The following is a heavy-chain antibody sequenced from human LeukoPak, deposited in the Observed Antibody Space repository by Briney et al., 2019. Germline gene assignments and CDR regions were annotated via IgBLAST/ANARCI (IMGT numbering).Heavy chain of an antibody. CDR3: ATSGRYYRSDEIDY. V-gene: IGHV1-69*04. Sequence: ASVQVSCKASGGTFSSYAISWVRQAPGQGREWMGRIIPILGIANCAQKFRGRVTITADKSTSTAYMELSSLRSEDTAVYYCATSGRYYRSDEIDYWGPGTLVTVSS. CDR1: GGTFSSYA. D-gene: IGHD1-26*01. CDR2: IIPILGIA. J-gene: IGHJ4*02.